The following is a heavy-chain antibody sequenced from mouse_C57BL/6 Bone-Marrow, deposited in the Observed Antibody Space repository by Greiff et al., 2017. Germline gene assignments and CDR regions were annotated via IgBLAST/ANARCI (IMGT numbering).Heavy chain of an antibody. CDR2: IWSGGST. CDR1: GFSLTSYG. Sequence: VKLMESGPGLVQPSQSLSITCTVSGFSLTSYGVHWVRQSPGKGLEWLGVIWSGGSTDYNAAFISRLSISKDNSKSQVFVKMNSLQADDTAIYYCARNYYGYRGFAYWGQGTLVTVSA. D-gene: IGHD2-2*01. V-gene: IGHV2-2*01. CDR3: ARNYYGYRGFAY. J-gene: IGHJ3*01.